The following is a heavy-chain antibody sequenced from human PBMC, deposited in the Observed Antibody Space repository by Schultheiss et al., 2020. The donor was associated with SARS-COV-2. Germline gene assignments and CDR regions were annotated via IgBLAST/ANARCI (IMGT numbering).Heavy chain of an antibody. Sequence: GGSLRLSCAASGFTFSNAWMSWVRQAPGKGLEWVGRIKSKTDGGTTDYAAPVKGRFTISRDDSKNTLYLQMNSLRAEDTAVYYCASHSGSYYVGYWGQGTLVTVSS. CDR2: IKSKTDGGTT. D-gene: IGHD1-26*01. CDR3: ASHSGSYYVGY. CDR1: GFTFSNAW. J-gene: IGHJ4*02. V-gene: IGHV3-15*01.